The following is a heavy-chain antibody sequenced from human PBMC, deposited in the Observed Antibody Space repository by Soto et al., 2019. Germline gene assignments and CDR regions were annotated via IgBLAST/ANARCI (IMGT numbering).Heavy chain of an antibody. CDR2: IIPIFGTA. Sequence: QVQLVQSGAEVKKPGSSVKVSCKASGGTFSSYAISWVRQAPGQGLEWMGGIIPIFGTANYAQKFQGRVTITADESTSTAYMELSSLRSEDTAVYYCARGDKVADTPLLGYYGMDVWGQGTTVTVSS. CDR1: GGTFSSYA. CDR3: ARGDKVADTPLLGYYGMDV. J-gene: IGHJ6*02. V-gene: IGHV1-69*01. D-gene: IGHD2-15*01.